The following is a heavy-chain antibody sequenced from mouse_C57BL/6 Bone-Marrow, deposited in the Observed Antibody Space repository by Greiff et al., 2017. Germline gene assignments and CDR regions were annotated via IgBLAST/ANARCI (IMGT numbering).Heavy chain of an antibody. D-gene: IGHD1-1*02. J-gene: IGHJ1*03. CDR3: TRCGRSWYFDV. V-gene: IGHV1-5*01. CDR1: GYTFTSYW. Sequence: VQLQQSGTVLARPGASVKMSCKTSGYTFTSYWMHWVKQRPGQGLEWIGAIYPGNSDTSYNQKFKGKAKLTAVTSASTAYMERSSRTNEDSAVYYCTRCGRSWYFDVWGTGTTVTVSS. CDR2: IYPGNSDT.